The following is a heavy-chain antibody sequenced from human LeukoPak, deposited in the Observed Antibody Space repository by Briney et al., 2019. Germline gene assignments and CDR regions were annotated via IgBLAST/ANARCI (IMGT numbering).Heavy chain of an antibody. D-gene: IGHD2-15*01. CDR3: VKDKYPVVVAATLDY. CDR2: ISSNGGST. Sequence: PGASLRLSCSASGFTFSNYAMHWVRQAPGKGLEYVSAISSNGGSTYYADSVKGRFIISRDNSKNTLYLQMSSLRAEDTAVYYCVKDKYPVVVAATLDYWGQGTLVTVSS. J-gene: IGHJ4*02. V-gene: IGHV3-64D*09. CDR1: GFTFSNYA.